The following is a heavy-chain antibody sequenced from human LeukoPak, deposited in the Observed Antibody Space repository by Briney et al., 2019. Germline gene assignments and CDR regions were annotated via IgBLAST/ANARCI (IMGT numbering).Heavy chain of an antibody. CDR3: ARDGYQVPTTFGTFDP. CDR2: IGGSGATI. Sequence: PGRSLRLSCAASGFSFGAHGMNWVRQAPGKGLEWVSAIGGSGATIYYADSVRGRFTISRDDAKNSLYLQMNTLRAEDTAVYYCARDGYQVPTTFGTFDPWGQGTLVTVSS. D-gene: IGHD3-3*01. CDR1: GFSFGAHG. V-gene: IGHV3-21*01. J-gene: IGHJ5*02.